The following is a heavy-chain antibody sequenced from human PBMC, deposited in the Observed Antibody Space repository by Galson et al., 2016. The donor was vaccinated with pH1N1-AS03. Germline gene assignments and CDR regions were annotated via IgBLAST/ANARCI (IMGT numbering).Heavy chain of an antibody. CDR3: ARDRSYDHMGDACDL. Sequence: SLRLSCAASGYTFSTFALHWVRQAPGKGLEALAFISHDGNNRYYTQSVRGRFAISRDNSKNTLYLQMNSLRPDDTAVYYCARDRSYDHMGDACDLWGQGTMVTVSS. CDR2: ISHDGNNR. J-gene: IGHJ3*01. D-gene: IGHD3-22*01. V-gene: IGHV3-30*09. CDR1: GYTFSTFA.